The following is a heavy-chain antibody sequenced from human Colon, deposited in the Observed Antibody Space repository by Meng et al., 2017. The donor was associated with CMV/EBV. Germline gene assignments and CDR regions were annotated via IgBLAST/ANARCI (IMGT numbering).Heavy chain of an antibody. CDR1: GYTFTNYG. Sequence: VPPVLSGAELKKRGPSVKVSCKASGYTFTNYGISWVRQAPGQGLEWMGWISAYTGDTYYAQKFQGRVTMTTDTSTGTAYMELRSLRSDDTAVYYCVRESQSGSYIYLQHWGQGTLVTGSS. CDR3: VRESQSGSYIYLQH. D-gene: IGHD1-26*01. J-gene: IGHJ1*01. V-gene: IGHV1-18*01. CDR2: ISAYTGDT.